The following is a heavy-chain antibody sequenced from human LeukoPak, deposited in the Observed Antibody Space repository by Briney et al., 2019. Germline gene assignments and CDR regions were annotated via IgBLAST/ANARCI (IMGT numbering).Heavy chain of an antibody. V-gene: IGHV4-59*01. D-gene: IGHD3-3*01. CDR1: GGSISSYY. Sequence: SETLSLTCTVSGGSISSYYWSWIRQPPGKGLEWIGYIYYSGSTNYNPSLKSRVTISVDTSKNQFSLKLSSVTAADTAVYYCAREASYDFWSGYYAYWFDPWGQGTLVTVSS. CDR2: IYYSGST. CDR3: AREASYDFWSGYYAYWFDP. J-gene: IGHJ5*02.